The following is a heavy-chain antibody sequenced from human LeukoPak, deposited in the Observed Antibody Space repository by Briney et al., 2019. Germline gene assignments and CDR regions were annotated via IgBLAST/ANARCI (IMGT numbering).Heavy chain of an antibody. J-gene: IGHJ4*02. D-gene: IGHD5-12*01. CDR1: GFTFSSYG. CDR3: ARDGFDSYYFDY. V-gene: IGHV3-33*01. Sequence: GGSLSLSCAASGFTFSSYGMHWVRQAPGKGLEWVAVIWYDGSNKYYADSVKGRFTISRDNSKNTLYLQMNSLRAEDTAVYYCARDGFDSYYFDYWGRGTLVTVSS. CDR2: IWYDGSNK.